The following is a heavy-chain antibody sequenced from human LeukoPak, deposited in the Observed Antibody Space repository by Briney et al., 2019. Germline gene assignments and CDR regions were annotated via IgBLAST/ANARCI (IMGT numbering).Heavy chain of an antibody. CDR2: TSGPTNAI. J-gene: IGHJ3*01. CDR1: GFTFSRYN. V-gene: IGHV3-48*04. D-gene: IGHD6-13*01. CDR3: ARLYRVAAAGTETNDAFDV. Sequence: GGSLRLSCATSGFTFSRYNLNWVRQAPGKGLEWLSFTSGPTNAIYYADSVKGRFTLSRDTAKSSLYLQMNSLRAEDTAVYYCARLYRVAAAGTETNDAFDVWGQGTVVTVSS.